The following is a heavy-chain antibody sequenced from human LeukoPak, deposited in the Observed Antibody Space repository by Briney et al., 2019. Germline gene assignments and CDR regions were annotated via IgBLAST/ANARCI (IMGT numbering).Heavy chain of an antibody. Sequence: AAVKVSCKASGYIFTDYYVHWIGQAPGQGLVWMGWIDPNSGVTHHTPNFQGRATMTRDTSSSTVYMDLSRLRSADTAIYYCARSRMPFYYYGMHVWGRGTSVTVSS. CDR2: IDPNSGVT. CDR1: GYIFTDYY. J-gene: IGHJ6*02. V-gene: IGHV1-2*02. D-gene: IGHD2-2*01. CDR3: ARSRMPFYYYGMHV.